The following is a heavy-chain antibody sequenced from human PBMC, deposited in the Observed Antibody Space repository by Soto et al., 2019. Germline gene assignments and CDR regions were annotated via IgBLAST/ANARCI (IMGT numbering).Heavy chain of an antibody. V-gene: IGHV1-69*13. J-gene: IGHJ6*02. D-gene: IGHD2-2*01. CDR3: AREDRDRETGLVPAAIDGMDV. CDR2: IIPIFGIA. Sequence: SVKADCKASGGRVSMYIITLVGQVPGHGLEWIGRIIPIFGIASYAQKFQGRVTITADESTSTAYMELSSLRSDDTAVYYCAREDRDRETGLVPAAIDGMDVWGQGTTVTVSS. CDR1: GGRVSMYI.